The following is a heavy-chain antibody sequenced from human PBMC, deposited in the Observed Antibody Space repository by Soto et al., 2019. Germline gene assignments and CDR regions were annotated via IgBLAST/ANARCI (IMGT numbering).Heavy chain of an antibody. Sequence: GGSLRLSCAASGFTFSSYWMSWVRQAPGKGLEWVANIKQDGSEKYYVDSVKGRFTISRDNAKNSLYLQMNSLRAEDTAVYYCARVNSMVYFDDAFDIWGQGTMVTVSS. CDR1: GFTFSSYW. CDR3: ARVNSMVYFDDAFDI. CDR2: IKQDGSEK. D-gene: IGHD2-8*01. V-gene: IGHV3-7*01. J-gene: IGHJ3*02.